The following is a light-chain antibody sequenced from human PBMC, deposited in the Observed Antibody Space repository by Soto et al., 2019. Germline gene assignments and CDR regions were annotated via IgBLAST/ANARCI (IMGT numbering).Light chain of an antibody. CDR3: QQYGSSPRT. CDR1: QSVSSN. J-gene: IGKJ1*01. Sequence: EIVLTQSPATLSSFPGDRATLSCRASQSVSSNLAWYQQKPGQAPRLLIYGASSRATGIPDRFSGSGSGTDFTLTISRLEAEDFAVYYCQQYGSSPRTFGQGTKVDIK. V-gene: IGKV3-20*01. CDR2: GAS.